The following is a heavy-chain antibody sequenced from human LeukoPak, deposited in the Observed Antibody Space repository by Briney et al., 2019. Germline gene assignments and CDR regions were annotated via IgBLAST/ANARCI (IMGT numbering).Heavy chain of an antibody. CDR3: ARGLAKLWFGPRRNWFDP. CDR1: GGSFSGYY. V-gene: IGHV4-34*01. CDR2: INHSGST. J-gene: IGHJ5*02. D-gene: IGHD3-10*01. Sequence: SETLSFTCAVYGGSFSGYYWSRIRQPPGKGLEWIGEINHSGSTNYNPSLKSRVTISVDTSKNQFSLKLSSVTAADTAVYYCARGLAKLWFGPRRNWFDPWGQGTLVTVSS.